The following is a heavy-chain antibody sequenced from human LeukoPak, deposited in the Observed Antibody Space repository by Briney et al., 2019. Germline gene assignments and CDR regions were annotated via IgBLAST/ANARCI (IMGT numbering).Heavy chain of an antibody. CDR2: IYYSGST. CDR1: GGSISSSSYS. Sequence: PSETLSLTCTVSGGSISSSSYSWGWIRQPPGKGLEWIGSIYYSGSTYYNPSLKSRVTISVDTSKNQFSLKLSSVTAADTAVYYCAVGYYDILTGYYPFQHWGQGTLVTVSS. J-gene: IGHJ1*01. D-gene: IGHD3-9*01. CDR3: AVGYYDILTGYYPFQH. V-gene: IGHV4-39*01.